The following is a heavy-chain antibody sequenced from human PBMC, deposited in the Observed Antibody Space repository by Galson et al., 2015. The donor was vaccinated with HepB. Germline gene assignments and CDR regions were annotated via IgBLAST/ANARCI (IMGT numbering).Heavy chain of an antibody. Sequence: SVKVSCKASGYTFTGYYMHWVRQAPGQGLEWMGRINPNSGGTNYAQKFQGRVTMTRDTSISTAYMELSRLRSDDTAVYYCASLTWDSSGGSAGYYYYYMDVWGKGTTVTVSS. D-gene: IGHD6-19*01. CDR3: ASLTWDSSGGSAGYYYYYMDV. V-gene: IGHV1-2*06. J-gene: IGHJ6*03. CDR1: GYTFTGYY. CDR2: INPNSGGT.